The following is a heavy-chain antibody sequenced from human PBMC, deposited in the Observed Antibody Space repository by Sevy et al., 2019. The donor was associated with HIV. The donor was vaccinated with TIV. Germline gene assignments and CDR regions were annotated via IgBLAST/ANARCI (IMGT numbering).Heavy chain of an antibody. CDR2: IWYDGSNK. J-gene: IGHJ5*02. D-gene: IGHD3-10*01. CDR1: GFTFSSYG. V-gene: IGHV3-33*01. CDR3: ARGRAGTLVHPGWFDP. Sequence: GGSLRLSCAASGFTFSSYGMHWVRQAPGKGLEWVAVIWYDGSNKYYADSVKGRFTISRDNSKNTLYLQMNSLRAEDTAVYYCARGRAGTLVHPGWFDPWGQGTLVTVSS.